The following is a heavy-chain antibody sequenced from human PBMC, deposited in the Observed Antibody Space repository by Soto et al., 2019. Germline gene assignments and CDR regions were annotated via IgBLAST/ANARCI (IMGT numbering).Heavy chain of an antibody. Sequence: QVQLVQSGAEVKKPGSSVKVSCKASEGTFSSYTISWVRQAPGQGLEWMGRIIPILGIANYAQKFQGRVTITADKSTSTAYMELSSLRSEDTAVYYCAKDYGGKDGDYWGQGTLVTVSS. J-gene: IGHJ4*02. CDR3: AKDYGGKDGDY. CDR2: IIPILGIA. CDR1: EGTFSSYT. D-gene: IGHD4-17*01. V-gene: IGHV1-69*08.